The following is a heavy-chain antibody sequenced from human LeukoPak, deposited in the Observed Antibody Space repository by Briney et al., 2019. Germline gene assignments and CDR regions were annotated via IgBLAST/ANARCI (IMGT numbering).Heavy chain of an antibody. D-gene: IGHD6-13*01. Sequence: GGSLRLSCAASGFSFTYYGMHWVRQAPGKGLEWVAVISYDGSNEHYAGSVKGRFTISRDNSKNTLYLQMNSLRADDTAVYYCARGHSSSWPFFDYWGQGTLVTVSS. J-gene: IGHJ4*02. CDR2: ISYDGSNE. CDR1: GFSFTYYG. CDR3: ARGHSSSWPFFDY. V-gene: IGHV3-30*03.